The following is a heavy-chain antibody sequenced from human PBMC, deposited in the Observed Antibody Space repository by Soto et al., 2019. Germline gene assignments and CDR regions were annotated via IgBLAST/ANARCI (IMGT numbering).Heavy chain of an antibody. CDR3: ARDYYRFNSGYGFSMEV. CDR1: WFNVGSYA. Sequence: SLRLSCAASWFNVGSYALSWVRQAPGKGLEWVAVISYDGSNKYYADSVKGRFTISRDNSKNTLYLQMNSLRAEDTAVYYCARDYYRFNSGYGFSMEVWGQGTTVTVSS. CDR2: ISYDGSNK. D-gene: IGHD5-12*01. J-gene: IGHJ6*02. V-gene: IGHV3-30-3*01.